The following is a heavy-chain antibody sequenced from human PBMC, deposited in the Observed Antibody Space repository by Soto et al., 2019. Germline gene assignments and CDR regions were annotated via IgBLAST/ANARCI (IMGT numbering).Heavy chain of an antibody. D-gene: IGHD5-12*01. Sequence: LRLSCTGSGIRSGDYAMPLVRQATGKGLEGVGFIRSKAYVGTTEYAASVTTRFTISIDDSKNMTYLQMQSSKTEDTAEKYSTRIKVLLVRLYYYSIVVRSQGLTVT. CDR3: TRIKVLLVRLYYYSIVV. CDR2: IRSKAYVGTT. J-gene: IGHJ6*02. V-gene: IGHV3-49*04. CDR1: GIRSGDYA.